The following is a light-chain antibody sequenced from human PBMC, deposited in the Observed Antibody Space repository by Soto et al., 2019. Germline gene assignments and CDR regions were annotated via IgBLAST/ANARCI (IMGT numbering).Light chain of an antibody. CDR1: KNINTW. Sequence: DIRMTQSPSTLSASVGDRVTMAFRSSKNINTWVAWYQQKPGKAPKLLIYKASTLKSGVPSRFSGSGSGTEFTLTISSLQPDDFATYYCQHYNSYSEAFGQGTKV. J-gene: IGKJ1*01. V-gene: IGKV1-5*03. CDR3: QHYNSYSEA. CDR2: KAS.